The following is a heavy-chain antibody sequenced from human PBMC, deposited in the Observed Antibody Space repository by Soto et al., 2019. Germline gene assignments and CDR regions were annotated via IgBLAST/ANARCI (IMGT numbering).Heavy chain of an antibody. V-gene: IGHV1-69*13. Sequence: ASVKVSCKASGGTFSSYAISWVRQAPGQGLEWMGGIIPIFGTANYAQKFQGRVTITADESTSTAYMELSSLRSEDTAVYYCARGVGRSSWTSFDSWGQGTLVTVSS. CDR3: ARGVGRSSWTSFDS. D-gene: IGHD6-13*01. CDR1: GGTFSSYA. CDR2: IIPIFGTA. J-gene: IGHJ4*02.